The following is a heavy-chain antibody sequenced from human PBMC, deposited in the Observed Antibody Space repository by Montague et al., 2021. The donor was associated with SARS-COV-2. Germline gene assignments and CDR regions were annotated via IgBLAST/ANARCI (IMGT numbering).Heavy chain of an antibody. J-gene: IGHJ6*03. Sequence: SETLSLTCTVSGGSVSSSNYYWGWIRQPPGKGLKWIGSIHYSGSTYYKRCLKSRVTISLDTSKNQFSLKLNSVTAADTAVYYCSRGDFGVVIIPYYYYYMDVWGKGTTVTVSS. CDR2: IHYSGST. V-gene: IGHV4-39*01. CDR3: SRGDFGVVIIPYYYYYMDV. D-gene: IGHD3-3*01. CDR1: GGSVSSSNYY.